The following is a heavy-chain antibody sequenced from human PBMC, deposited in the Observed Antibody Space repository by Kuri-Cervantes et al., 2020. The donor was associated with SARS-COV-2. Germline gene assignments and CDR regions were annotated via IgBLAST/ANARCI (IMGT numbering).Heavy chain of an antibody. CDR2: IKGDGSQK. D-gene: IGHD3-3*01. Sequence: ETLSLTCAASGFSFSGYWMSWVRQAPGTGLEWVANIKGDGSQKYYVDSVKGRFTISGDNAKNSVYLQTNSLRAEDTAVYYCARHIPCYDFWSGYYDAFDIWGQGTMVTVSS. CDR1: GFSFSGYW. V-gene: IGHV3-7*05. CDR3: ARHIPCYDFWSGYYDAFDI. J-gene: IGHJ3*02.